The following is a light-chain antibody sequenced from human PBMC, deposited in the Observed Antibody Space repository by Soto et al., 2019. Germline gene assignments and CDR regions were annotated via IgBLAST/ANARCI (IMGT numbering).Light chain of an antibody. V-gene: IGKV3-20*01. CDR1: QSVDSNH. Sequence: EIVLTESQGTLSLSPGEEATLSCRASQSVDSNHLAWYQQKPGQTPRLIIYAAYNRADGVPHRFSGSGCGTDFTLTISKVEPEDFAVYYCQQYENCRPGSFGQGTRLEIK. J-gene: IGKJ5*01. CDR2: AAY. CDR3: QQYENCRPGS.